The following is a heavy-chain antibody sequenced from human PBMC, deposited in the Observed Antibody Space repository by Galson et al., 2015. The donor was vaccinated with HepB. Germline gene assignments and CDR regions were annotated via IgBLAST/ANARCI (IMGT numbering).Heavy chain of an antibody. CDR2: FDPEDGET. V-gene: IGHV1-24*01. CDR3: TTVDYYDAAEYFQY. Sequence: SVKVSCKVSGYTLTELSMHWVRQAPGKGLEWMGGFDPEDGETIHAQKFQGRVTMTEDTSTDTAYMELSSLRSEDTAVYYCTTVDYYDAAEYFQYWGQGTLVTVSS. J-gene: IGHJ1*01. D-gene: IGHD3-22*01. CDR1: GYTLTELS.